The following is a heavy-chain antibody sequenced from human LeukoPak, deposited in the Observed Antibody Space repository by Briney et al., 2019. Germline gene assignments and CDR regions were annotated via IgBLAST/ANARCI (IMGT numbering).Heavy chain of an antibody. D-gene: IGHD3-22*01. CDR1: AYTFTSYG. CDR3: ARVLGHYYDSSGYYLNWFDP. CDR2: ICAYNGNT. V-gene: IGHV1-18*01. Sequence: ASVKLSCNAAAYTFTSYGISRERQPPGQGLERMGWICAYNGNTNYAHTLSGRVTMTTDTSTTTAYMELRSLRSDDTAVYYCARVLGHYYDSSGYYLNWFDPWGQGTLVTVSS. J-gene: IGHJ5*02.